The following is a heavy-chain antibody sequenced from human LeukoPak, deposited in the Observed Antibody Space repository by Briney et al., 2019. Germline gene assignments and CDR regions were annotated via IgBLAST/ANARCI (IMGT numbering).Heavy chain of an antibody. CDR2: IYYSGST. CDR1: GGSISSYY. J-gene: IGHJ5*02. Sequence: PSETLSLTCTVSGGSISSYYWSWIRQPPGKGLEWIGYIYYSGSTNYNPSLKSRVTISVDTSKNQFSLKLSSVTAADTAVCYCARDRGWYWFDPWGQGTLVTVSS. CDR3: ARDRGWYWFDP. D-gene: IGHD6-19*01. V-gene: IGHV4-59*01.